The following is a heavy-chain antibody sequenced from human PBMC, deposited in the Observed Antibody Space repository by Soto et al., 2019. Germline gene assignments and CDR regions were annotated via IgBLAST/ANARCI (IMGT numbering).Heavy chain of an antibody. V-gene: IGHV4-4*07. D-gene: IGHD3-9*01. CDR2: VSTNGAT. CDR3: ARADYEILTGSYAMDV. CDR1: DDFISSYY. Sequence: QVQLQESGPRLVKPSETLSLTCTVSDDFISSYYWNWIRQPAGKGLESIGRVSTNGATNYNPSLESRVTMSVDTSKNQFSLKLTSVTAADTAVYFCARADYEILTGSYAMDVWGQGTTVTVSS. J-gene: IGHJ6*02.